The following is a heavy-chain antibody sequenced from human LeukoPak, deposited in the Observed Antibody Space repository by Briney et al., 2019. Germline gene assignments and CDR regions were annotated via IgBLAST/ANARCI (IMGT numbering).Heavy chain of an antibody. CDR2: ISWNSGSI. V-gene: IGHV3-9*01. J-gene: IGHJ6*02. CDR3: AKDHRDSGNYYYYYGLDV. D-gene: IGHD1-26*01. Sequence: GGSLRLSCAASGFTFDDYAMHWVRQAPGKGLEWVSGISWNSGSIGYADSVKGRFTISRDNAKNSLYLQMNSLRAEDTAVYYCAKDHRDSGNYYYYYGLDVWGQGTMVTVSS. CDR1: GFTFDDYA.